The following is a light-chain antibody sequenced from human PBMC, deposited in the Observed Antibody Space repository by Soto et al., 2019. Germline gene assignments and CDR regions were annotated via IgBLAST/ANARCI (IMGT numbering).Light chain of an antibody. CDR3: SSYTSSSTRV. CDR1: SSDVGGYNY. V-gene: IGLV2-8*01. CDR2: EVS. J-gene: IGLJ1*01. Sequence: SVLTQPPSASGSPGQSVTTSCTGTSSDVGGYNYVSWYQQHPGKAPKLMIYEVSKRPSGVPDRFSGSKSGNTASLTVSGLQAEDEADYYCSSYTSSSTRVFGTGTKVTV.